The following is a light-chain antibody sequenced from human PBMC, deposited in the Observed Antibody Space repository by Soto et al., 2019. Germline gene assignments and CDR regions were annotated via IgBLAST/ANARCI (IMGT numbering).Light chain of an antibody. CDR1: QNVYINS. CDR2: GAS. V-gene: IGKV3-20*01. Sequence: EVVLTQSPGTLSLSPGERATLSCRASQNVYINSLAWYQQKPGQPPRLLIYGASSRATGIPDRFSGSGSGTDFTLTISRLEPEDFAVYYCQQYGSSPPLSFGGGTKVEIK. CDR3: QQYGSSPPLS. J-gene: IGKJ4*01.